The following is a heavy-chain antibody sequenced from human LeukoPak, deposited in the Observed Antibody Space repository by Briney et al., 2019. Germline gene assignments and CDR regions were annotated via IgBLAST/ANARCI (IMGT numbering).Heavy chain of an antibody. D-gene: IGHD6-19*01. Sequence: GGSLRLSCAASGFTFSSYAMSWVRQAPGKGLEWVSAIRGSGGSTYYADSVKGRFTISRDNSKNTLYLQMNSLRAEDTAVYYCARDSSGWYWRRNWFDPWGQGTLVTVSS. J-gene: IGHJ5*02. CDR3: ARDSSGWYWRRNWFDP. CDR2: IRGSGGST. V-gene: IGHV3-23*01. CDR1: GFTFSSYA.